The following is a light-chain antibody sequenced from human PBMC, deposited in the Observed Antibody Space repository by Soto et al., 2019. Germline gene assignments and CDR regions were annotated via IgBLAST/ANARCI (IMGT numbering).Light chain of an antibody. Sequence: EIVLTQSPGTLSLSPGERGTLSCRASQSVTNNYLAWYQQKRGQPPRLLIHGASSRATGIPERFSGSGSGTDFTLTISGLEPEDFAVYYCQQYSTPPMYTFGPGTQVEIK. J-gene: IGKJ2*01. V-gene: IGKV3-20*01. CDR1: QSVTNNY. CDR2: GAS. CDR3: QQYSTPPMYT.